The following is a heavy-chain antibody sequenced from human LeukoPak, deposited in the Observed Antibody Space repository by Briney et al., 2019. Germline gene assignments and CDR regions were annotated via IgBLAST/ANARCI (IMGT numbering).Heavy chain of an antibody. D-gene: IGHD6-6*01. CDR2: INPNSGGT. Sequence: ASVKVSCKASGYTFTGYYMHWVRQAPGQGLEWMGWINPNSGGTNYAQKFQGRVTMTRDTSISTAYMELSRLRSDDTAVYYCARIAARPRPVWFDPWGQGTLVTVSS. J-gene: IGHJ5*02. V-gene: IGHV1-2*02. CDR3: ARIAARPRPVWFDP. CDR1: GYTFTGYY.